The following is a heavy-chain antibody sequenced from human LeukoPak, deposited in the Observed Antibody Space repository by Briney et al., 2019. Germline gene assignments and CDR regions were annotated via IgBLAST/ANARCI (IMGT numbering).Heavy chain of an antibody. Sequence: PSETLSLTCTVSGGSISSYYWSWIRQPPGKGLEWIGYIYYSGSTNYNPPLKSRVTISVDTSKNQFSLKLSSVTAADTAVYYCASKGVTTENYFDYWGQGTLVTVSS. CDR3: ASKGVTTENYFDY. J-gene: IGHJ4*02. V-gene: IGHV4-59*01. D-gene: IGHD4-11*01. CDR1: GGSISSYY. CDR2: IYYSGST.